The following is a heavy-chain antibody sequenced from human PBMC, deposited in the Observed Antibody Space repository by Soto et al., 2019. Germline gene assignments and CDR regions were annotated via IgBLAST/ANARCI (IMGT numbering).Heavy chain of an antibody. D-gene: IGHD1-26*01. Sequence: QVQLVESGGGVVQPGRSLRLSCAASGFTFSSYGMHWVRQAPGKGLEWVAVISYDGSNKYYADSVKGRFTISRDNSKNTLYRQMNSLRAEDTDVYYCAKDVVVGATTGLGDYYYYYGMDVWGQGTTVTVSS. J-gene: IGHJ6*02. V-gene: IGHV3-30*18. CDR2: ISYDGSNK. CDR3: AKDVVVGATTGLGDYYYYYGMDV. CDR1: GFTFSSYG.